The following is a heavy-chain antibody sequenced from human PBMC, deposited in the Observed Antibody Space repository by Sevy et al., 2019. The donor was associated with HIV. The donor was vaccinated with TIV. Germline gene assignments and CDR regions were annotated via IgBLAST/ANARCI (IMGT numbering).Heavy chain of an antibody. CDR2: INWNSGNI. J-gene: IGHJ5*02. CDR3: AKDRSYSSSWSWFDP. D-gene: IGHD6-13*01. Sequence: SLKISCAASGFTFDDYAMHWVRQAPGKGLEWVSGINWNSGNIGYADSVKGRFTISRDNAKNSLYLQMNSLRVEDTALYYCAKDRSYSSSWSWFDPWGQGTLVTVSS. V-gene: IGHV3-9*01. CDR1: GFTFDDYA.